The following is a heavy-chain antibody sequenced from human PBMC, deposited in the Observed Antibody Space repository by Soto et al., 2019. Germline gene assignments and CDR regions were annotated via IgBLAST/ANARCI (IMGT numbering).Heavy chain of an antibody. D-gene: IGHD6-13*01. CDR3: AHSYGAAAGNPVWYFDY. Sequence: SGPTLVNPTQTLTLTCTFSGFSLSTSGVGVGWIRQPPGKALEWLALIYWDDDKRYSPSLKSRLTITKDTSKNQVVLTMTNMDPVDTATYYCAHSYGAAAGNPVWYFDYWGQGTLVTVSS. V-gene: IGHV2-5*02. CDR2: IYWDDDK. CDR1: GFSLSTSGVG. J-gene: IGHJ4*02.